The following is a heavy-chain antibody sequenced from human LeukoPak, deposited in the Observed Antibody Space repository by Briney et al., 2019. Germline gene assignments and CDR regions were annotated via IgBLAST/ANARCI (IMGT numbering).Heavy chain of an antibody. Sequence: SGTLSLTCTVSGGSISSYYWNWVRQTPGKGLEWFGYSYYSAPINYNPSLKSRFTISVDTSKNPFSLQLRSVTAADTAVYYCARLLLAPGTAVMYWGQGTLVTVSS. J-gene: IGHJ4*02. CDR3: ARLLLAPGTAVMY. V-gene: IGHV4-59*08. D-gene: IGHD1-14*01. CDR1: GGSISSYY. CDR2: SYYSAPI.